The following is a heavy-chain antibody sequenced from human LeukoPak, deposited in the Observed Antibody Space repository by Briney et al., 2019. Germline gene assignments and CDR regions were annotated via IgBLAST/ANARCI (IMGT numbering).Heavy chain of an antibody. Sequence: SETLSLTCSVSGGSIGRATYYWGWIRQPPGKGLEWIGSIYYSGSTYYNPSLKSRVTISVDTSKNQFSLKLSSVTAADTAVYYCARHPPYYYDSSGYSYFDYWGQGTLVTVSS. D-gene: IGHD3-22*01. CDR1: GGSIGRATYY. CDR3: ARHPPYYYDSSGYSYFDY. CDR2: IYYSGST. V-gene: IGHV4-39*01. J-gene: IGHJ4*02.